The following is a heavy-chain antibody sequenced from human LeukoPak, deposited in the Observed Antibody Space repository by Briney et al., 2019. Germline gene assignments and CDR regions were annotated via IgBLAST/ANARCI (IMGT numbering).Heavy chain of an antibody. D-gene: IGHD1-26*01. Sequence: GESLKISCKGSGYSFTSYWIGWVREMPGKGLEGMGIVYPGDSDTRYSPSFQGKVTISADKSISTAYLQWSSLQASDTAMYYCARRHSSGSYHVWGQGTLVTVSS. CDR2: VYPGDSDT. CDR1: GYSFTSYW. J-gene: IGHJ4*02. V-gene: IGHV5-51*01. CDR3: ARRHSSGSYHV.